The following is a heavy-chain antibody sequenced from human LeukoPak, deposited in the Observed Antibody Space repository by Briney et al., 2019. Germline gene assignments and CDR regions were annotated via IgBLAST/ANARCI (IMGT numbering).Heavy chain of an antibody. D-gene: IGHD4/OR15-4a*01. J-gene: IGHJ3*02. CDR1: GGSISSGGYY. Sequence: PSETLSLTCTVSGGSISSGGYYWSWIRQPPGKGLEWIGYIYHSGSTYYNPSLKSRVTISVDRSKNQFSLKLSSVTAADMAVYYCARLYGGRAFDIWGQGTMVTVSS. CDR2: IYHSGST. CDR3: ARLYGGRAFDI. V-gene: IGHV4-30-2*01.